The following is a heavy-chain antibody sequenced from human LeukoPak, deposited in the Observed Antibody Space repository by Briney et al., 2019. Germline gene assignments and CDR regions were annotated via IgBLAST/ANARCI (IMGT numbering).Heavy chain of an antibody. CDR1: GFTFSSYG. CDR3: ARDGGSWTSYDHFDH. Sequence: QPGTSLKLSCAASGFTFSSYGMHWVRQAPGKGLEWVAFRWHDGSNKYYADSVKGRFTISRDNSKNTLYLQMNSLRADDTAVYYCARDGGSWTSYDHFDHWGQGTLVTVSP. D-gene: IGHD3-16*01. J-gene: IGHJ4*02. V-gene: IGHV3-33*01. CDR2: RWHDGSNK.